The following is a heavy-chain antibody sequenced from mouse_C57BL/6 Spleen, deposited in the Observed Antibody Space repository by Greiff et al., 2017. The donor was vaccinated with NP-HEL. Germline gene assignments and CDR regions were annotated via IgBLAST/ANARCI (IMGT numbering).Heavy chain of an antibody. D-gene: IGHD1-1*01. CDR3: ARKAVATGRYAMDY. V-gene: IGHV5-17*01. J-gene: IGHJ4*01. CDR1: GFTFSDYG. Sequence: EVNLVESGGGLVKPGGSLKLSCAASGFTFSDYGMHWVRQAPEKGLEWVAYISSGSSTIYYADTVKGRFTIFRDNAKNTLFLQMTSLRSEDTAMYYCARKAVATGRYAMDYWGQGTSVTVSS. CDR2: ISSGSSTI.